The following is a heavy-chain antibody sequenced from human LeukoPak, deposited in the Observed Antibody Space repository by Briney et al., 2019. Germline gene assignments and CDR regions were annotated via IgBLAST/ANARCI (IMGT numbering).Heavy chain of an antibody. CDR1: GGTFSSYA. CDR3: ARASYDSSGYYYLLGYFDL. V-gene: IGHV1-69*13. CDR2: IIPIFGTA. Sequence: VASVKVSCKASGGTFSSYAISWVRQAPGQGLEWMGGIIPIFGTANYAQKFQGRVTITADESTSTAYMELSSLRSEDTAVYYCARASYDSSGYYYLLGYFDLWGRGTLVTVSS. J-gene: IGHJ2*01. D-gene: IGHD3-22*01.